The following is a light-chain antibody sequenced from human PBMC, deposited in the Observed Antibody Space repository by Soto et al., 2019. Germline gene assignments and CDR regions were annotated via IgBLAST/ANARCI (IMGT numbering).Light chain of an antibody. V-gene: IGKV1-5*01. CDR1: QSISSW. CDR2: DAS. CDR3: QQYNSYSLT. Sequence: DIQMNQSPSTLSASVGDRDTNTCRASQSISSWLAWYQQKPGKAPKLLIYDASSLESGVPSRFSGSGSGTEFTLTISSLQPDDFATYYCQQYNSYSLTFGGGTKVDIK. J-gene: IGKJ4*01.